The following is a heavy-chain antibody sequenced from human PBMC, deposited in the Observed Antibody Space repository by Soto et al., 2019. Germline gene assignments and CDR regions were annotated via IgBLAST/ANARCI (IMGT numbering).Heavy chain of an antibody. J-gene: IGHJ4*02. CDR1: GFTFSSYG. V-gene: IGHV3-30*18. Sequence: QVQLVESGGGVVQPGRSLRLSCAASGFTFSSYGMHWVRQAPGKGLEWVAVISYDGSNKYYADSVKGRFTISRDNSKNTLYLQMNSLRAEDTAVYYCAKAASGSGSYLDYWGQGTLVTVSS. CDR3: AKAASGSGSYLDY. CDR2: ISYDGSNK. D-gene: IGHD3-10*01.